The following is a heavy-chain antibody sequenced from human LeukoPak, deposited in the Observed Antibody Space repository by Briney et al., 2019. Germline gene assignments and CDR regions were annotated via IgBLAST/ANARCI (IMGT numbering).Heavy chain of an antibody. J-gene: IGHJ4*02. CDR1: GGSISDYY. CDR3: ARLQPYDCSSTSCLSYYFDY. Sequence: SETLSLTCTVSGGSISDYYWTWIRQPPGKGLEWIAYIHYSGSTNYNPSLKSRVTISVDTSKNQFSLKLSSVTAADTAVYYCARLQPYDCSSTSCLSYYFDYWGQGTLVTVSS. V-gene: IGHV4-59*08. CDR2: IHYSGST. D-gene: IGHD2-2*01.